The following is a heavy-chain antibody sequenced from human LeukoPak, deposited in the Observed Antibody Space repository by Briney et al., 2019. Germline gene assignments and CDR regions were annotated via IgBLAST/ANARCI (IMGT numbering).Heavy chain of an antibody. J-gene: IGHJ4*02. D-gene: IGHD5-12*01. Sequence: PSETLSLTCAVYGGSFSGYYWSWIRQPPGKGLEWIGEINHSGSTNYNPSLKSRVTISVDTSKNQFSLNLSSVTAADTAVYYCARDGYSAHDGLWGQGTLVTVSS. CDR2: INHSGST. CDR1: GGSFSGYY. V-gene: IGHV4-34*01. CDR3: ARDGYSAHDGL.